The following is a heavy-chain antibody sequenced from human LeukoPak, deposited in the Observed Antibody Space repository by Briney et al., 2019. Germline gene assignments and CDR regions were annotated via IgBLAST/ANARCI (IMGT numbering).Heavy chain of an antibody. D-gene: IGHD5-18*01. CDR2: ISGSGGTT. Sequence: GGSLRLSCAASGFTFSSYDMSWVRQAPGKGLEWVSAISGSGGTTYYPDSGKGRFTVSRDNSKNTLYLQMDSPRAEDTAVYYCAKRLPFYYDYWGQGTLVTVSS. CDR3: AKRLPFYYDY. J-gene: IGHJ4*02. CDR1: GFTFSSYD. V-gene: IGHV3-23*01.